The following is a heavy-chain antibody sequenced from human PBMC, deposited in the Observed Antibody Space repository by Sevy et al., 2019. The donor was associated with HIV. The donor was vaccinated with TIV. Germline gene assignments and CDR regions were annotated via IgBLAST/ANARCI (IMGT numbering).Heavy chain of an antibody. J-gene: IGHJ5*02. CDR1: GGSFSGYY. Sequence: SETLCLTCAVYGGSFSGYYWNWIRQSPGKGLEWIGEINHSGSTHYNPSLKSRVTISVDKSKNQFSLRLNSVTAADTAVYYCARAPPVVVVPGAPSWFDPWGQGTLVTVSS. D-gene: IGHD2-2*01. CDR3: ARAPPVVVVPGAPSWFDP. V-gene: IGHV4-34*01. CDR2: INHSGST.